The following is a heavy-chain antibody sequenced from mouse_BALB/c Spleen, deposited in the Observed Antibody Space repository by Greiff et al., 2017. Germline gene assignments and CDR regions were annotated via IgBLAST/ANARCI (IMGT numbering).Heavy chain of an antibody. J-gene: IGHJ2*01. Sequence: EVQVVESGGGLVKPGGSLKLSCAASGFTFSSYAMSWVRQTPEKRLEWVASISSGGSTYYPDSVKGRFTISRDNARNILYLQMSSLRSEDTAMYYCARERSYDGSYYFDYWGQGTTLTVSS. V-gene: IGHV5-6-5*01. CDR3: ARERSYDGSYYFDY. CDR2: ISSGGST. CDR1: GFTFSSYA. D-gene: IGHD2-3*01.